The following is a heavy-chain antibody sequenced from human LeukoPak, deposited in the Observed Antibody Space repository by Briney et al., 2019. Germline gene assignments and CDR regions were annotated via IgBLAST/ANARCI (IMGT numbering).Heavy chain of an antibody. CDR3: ARGSTYYDSSGQVPFDY. CDR1: GFTFSTYS. V-gene: IGHV3-48*01. CDR2: IGSSSSTI. D-gene: IGHD3-22*01. J-gene: IGHJ4*02. Sequence: GGSLRLSCAASGFTFSTYSMNWVRQAPGKGLEWVSYIGSSSSTIYYADSVKGRFTISRDNAKNSLYLQMNSLRAEDTAVYYCARGSTYYDSSGQVPFDYWGQGTLVTVSS.